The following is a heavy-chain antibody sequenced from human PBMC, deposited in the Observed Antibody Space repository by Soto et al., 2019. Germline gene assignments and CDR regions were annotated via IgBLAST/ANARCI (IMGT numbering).Heavy chain of an antibody. J-gene: IGHJ5*02. V-gene: IGHV3-48*03. CDR3: ALTIRA. CDR2: ISTSGSTT. Sequence: WGSLRLSCEASGFNFKKFAMGWVRQAPGEGLEWVSYISTSGSTTYYADSVKGRFTISRDNAKNSPYLQMNSLRAEDTAFYYCALTIRASGQGSLVTVSS. D-gene: IGHD2-2*02. CDR1: GFNFKKFA.